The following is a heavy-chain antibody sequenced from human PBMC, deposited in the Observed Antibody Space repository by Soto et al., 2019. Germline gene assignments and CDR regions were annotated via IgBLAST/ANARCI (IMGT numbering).Heavy chain of an antibody. J-gene: IGHJ6*02. Sequence: QVQLVQSGAEVKKPGSSVKVSCKASGGTFSSYAISWVRQDPGQGLEWMGGIIPISGTANYAQKFQGRVTITADESMSTDYMEMSSLRSEETAVYFCARSQGSSTSLEIYYYYYYGMGVWGQGTTVTVSS. CDR3: ARSQGSSTSLEIYYYYYYGMGV. CDR2: IIPISGTA. V-gene: IGHV1-69*01. D-gene: IGHD2-2*01. CDR1: GGTFSSYA.